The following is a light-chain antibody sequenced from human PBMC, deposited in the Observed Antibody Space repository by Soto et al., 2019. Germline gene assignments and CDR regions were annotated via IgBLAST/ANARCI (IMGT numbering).Light chain of an antibody. V-gene: IGKV1-5*03. J-gene: IGKJ4*01. CDR1: QSISSW. Sequence: DIQMTQSPSTLSASIGARGTIICRASQSISSWLAWYQQKPGKAPKLLIYQASRLEAGVPSIFSGIRSGTEFTLTLSSLQPDDFATYYCKQYNNCSPFGGGTKVEIK. CDR3: KQYNNCSP. CDR2: QAS.